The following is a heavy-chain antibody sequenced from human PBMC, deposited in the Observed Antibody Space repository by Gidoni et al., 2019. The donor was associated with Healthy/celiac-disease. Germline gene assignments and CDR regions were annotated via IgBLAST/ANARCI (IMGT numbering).Heavy chain of an antibody. Sequence: EVQLVESGGGLVKPGGSLRLSCAASGFTFSNAWISWVRQAPGKGLEWVGRIKSKTDGGTTDYAAPVKGRFTISRDDSKNTLYLQMNSLKTEDTAVYYCTTELIYDSSGYYWGGGYFDYWGQGTLVTVSS. D-gene: IGHD3-22*01. CDR3: TTELIYDSSGYYWGGGYFDY. CDR1: GFTFSNAW. CDR2: IKSKTDGGTT. J-gene: IGHJ4*02. V-gene: IGHV3-15*01.